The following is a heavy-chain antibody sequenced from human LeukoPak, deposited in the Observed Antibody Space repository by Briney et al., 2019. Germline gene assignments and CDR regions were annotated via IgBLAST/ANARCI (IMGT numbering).Heavy chain of an antibody. CDR1: GFTFSSYA. CDR2: ISYDGSNK. Sequence: GSLRLSCAASGFTFSSYAMHWVRQAPGKGLEWVAVISYDGSNKYYADSVKGRFTICRDNSKNTLYLQMNSLRAEDTAVYYCCLLDYWGQGTLVTVSS. J-gene: IGHJ4*02. D-gene: IGHD3-16*01. V-gene: IGHV3-30*04. CDR3: CLLDY.